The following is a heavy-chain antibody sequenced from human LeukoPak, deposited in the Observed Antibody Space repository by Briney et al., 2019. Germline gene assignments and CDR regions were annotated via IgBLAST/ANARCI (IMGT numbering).Heavy chain of an antibody. CDR2: ISYDGSNK. Sequence: GGSLRLSCAASGFTFSSYAMHWVRQAPGKGLKWVAVISYDGSNKYYADSVKGRFTISRDNSKNTLYLQMNSLRAEDTAVYYCARDLGDSYGPPYWGQGTLVTVSS. V-gene: IGHV3-30*04. D-gene: IGHD5-18*01. CDR3: ARDLGDSYGPPY. J-gene: IGHJ4*02. CDR1: GFTFSSYA.